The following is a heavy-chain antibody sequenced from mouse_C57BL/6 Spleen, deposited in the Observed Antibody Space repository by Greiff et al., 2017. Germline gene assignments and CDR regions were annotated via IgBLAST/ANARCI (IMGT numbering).Heavy chain of an antibody. J-gene: IGHJ2*01. CDR3: ARLNFDY. CDR2: IYPSDSET. V-gene: IGHV1-61*01. CDR1: GYTFTSYW. Sequence: QVQLQQSGAELMKPGASVKLSCKASGYTFTSYWMDWVKQRPGQGLEWIGNIYPSDSETHYNQKFKDKATLTVDKSSSTAYMQLSSLTSEDSAVYYCARLNFDYWGQGTTLTVSS.